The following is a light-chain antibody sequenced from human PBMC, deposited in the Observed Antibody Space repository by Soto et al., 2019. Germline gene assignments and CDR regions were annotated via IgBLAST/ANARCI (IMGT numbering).Light chain of an antibody. CDR2: GAS. CDR1: QSVSSSY. V-gene: IGKV3-20*01. Sequence: EIVLTQSPGTLSLSPGERATLSCRASQSVSSSYLAWYQQKPGQAPRLLIYGASSRATGIPDRFSGSGSGTDFTLTISRLEAEDFAVYYCTQDGSSPRPFGQRTKVDIK. J-gene: IGKJ1*01. CDR3: TQDGSSPRP.